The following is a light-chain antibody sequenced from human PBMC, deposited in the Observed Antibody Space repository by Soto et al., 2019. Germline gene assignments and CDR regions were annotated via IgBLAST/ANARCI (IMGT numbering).Light chain of an antibody. CDR3: CSSAGAITPHV. Sequence: ALTQPASVSGSPGQSITISCSGTSSDVINYNLVSWYQQHPGKAPKLLLYEVVKRPSGISNRFSGSTSANTASLTISGLQAEDEGDYYCCSSAGAITPHVFGTGTKVTVL. CDR1: SSDVINYNL. V-gene: IGLV2-23*02. J-gene: IGLJ1*01. CDR2: EVV.